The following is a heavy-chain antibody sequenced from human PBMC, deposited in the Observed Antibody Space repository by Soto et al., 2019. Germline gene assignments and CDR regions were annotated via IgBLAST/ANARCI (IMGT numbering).Heavy chain of an antibody. CDR3: ARHGDYIWGSHAFDI. J-gene: IGHJ3*02. V-gene: IGHV4-59*08. CDR2: IYYSGST. CDR1: GASIISDY. D-gene: IGHD3-16*01. Sequence: PSEPLLPTVTVSGASIISDYCSRILQTPRKRLEWIGYIYYSGSTNYNPSLKSRVTISVDTAKNQFSLKLSSVTAADTAVYYCARHGDYIWGSHAFDIRGQGTMVTVSS.